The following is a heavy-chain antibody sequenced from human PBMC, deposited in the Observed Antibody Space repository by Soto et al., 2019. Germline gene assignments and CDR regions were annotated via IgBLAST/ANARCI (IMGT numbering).Heavy chain of an antibody. D-gene: IGHD1-1*01. CDR3: ARVGVGSNWNIYYYYYGMDV. CDR2: INHSGST. V-gene: IGHV4-34*01. CDR1: GGSFSGYY. J-gene: IGHJ6*02. Sequence: SETLSLTCAVYGGSFSGYYWSWIRQPPGKGLEWIGEINHSGSTNYNPSLKSRVTISVDTSKNQFSLKLSSVTAAETAVYYCARVGVGSNWNIYYYYYGMDVWGQGTTVTVSS.